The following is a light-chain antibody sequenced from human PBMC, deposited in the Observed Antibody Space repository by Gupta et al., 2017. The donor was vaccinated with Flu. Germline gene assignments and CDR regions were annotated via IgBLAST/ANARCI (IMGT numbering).Light chain of an antibody. Sequence: AIQLNQSPSSLSASVGDRVTITCRASQGINSAVAWYQQKPGKAPNLLIYDASTLESGVPSRFSGSGSGTDFTLTINSLQPEDFATYYCQQFNNYLFTFGQGTRLEIK. V-gene: IGKV1D-13*01. CDR1: QGINSA. CDR2: DAS. CDR3: QQFNNYLFT. J-gene: IGKJ5*01.